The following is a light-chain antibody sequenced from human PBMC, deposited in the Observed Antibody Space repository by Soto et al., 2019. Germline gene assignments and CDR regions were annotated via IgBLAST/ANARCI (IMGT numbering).Light chain of an antibody. CDR1: SSDIGDYNY. Sequence: QSALTQPASVSGSPGQSITISCTGTSSDIGDYNYVSWYQQHPGKVPKLIIFEVSTRPSGVSNRFSGSKSGNTASLTISGLQADDEADYYCSSFSTSTTLYVFGTGTKVTV. J-gene: IGLJ1*01. CDR2: EVS. V-gene: IGLV2-14*01. CDR3: SSFSTSTTLYV.